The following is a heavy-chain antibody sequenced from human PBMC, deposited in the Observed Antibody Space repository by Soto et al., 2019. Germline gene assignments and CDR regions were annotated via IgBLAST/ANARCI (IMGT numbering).Heavy chain of an antibody. CDR3: ARAEESLGYCSGGSCPLNGMDV. CDR1: GGSISSYY. V-gene: IGHV4-59*01. J-gene: IGHJ6*02. Sequence: SETLSLTCTVSGGSISSYYWSWIRQPPGKGLEWIGYIYYSGSTNYNPSLKSRVTISVDTSKNQFSLKLSSVTAADTAVYYCARAEESLGYCSGGSCPLNGMDVWGQGTTVTVSS. CDR2: IYYSGST. D-gene: IGHD2-15*01.